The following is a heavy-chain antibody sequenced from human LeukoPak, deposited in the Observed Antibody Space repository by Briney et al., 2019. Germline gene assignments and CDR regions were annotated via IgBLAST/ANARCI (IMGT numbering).Heavy chain of an antibody. CDR2: VEQDGSEK. V-gene: IGHV3-7*01. J-gene: IGHJ5*02. CDR3: ARDAGCSGGSCSLGWFDP. CDR1: GFTFSSYW. Sequence: PGGSLRLSCAASGFTFSSYWMSWVRQAPGKGLEWVANVEQDGSEKYYVDSVKGRFTISRDNAENSLYLQMNSLRAEDTAVYYCARDAGCSGGSCSLGWFDPWGQGTLVTVSS. D-gene: IGHD2-15*01.